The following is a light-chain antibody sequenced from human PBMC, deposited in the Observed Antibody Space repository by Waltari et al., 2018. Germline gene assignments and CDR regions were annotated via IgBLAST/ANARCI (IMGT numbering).Light chain of an antibody. CDR1: QSLLHSNGYTF. CDR3: MQARQTPWT. Sequence: DVVMTRSPLSLPGIRGEPADISCTSSQSLLHSNGYTFLDWYLQKPGQSPQLLIYLVSNRASGVPDRFSGSGSGTDFTLNISRVEAEDVGVYYCMQARQTPWTFGQGTKVEIK. J-gene: IGKJ1*01. CDR2: LVS. V-gene: IGKV2-28*01.